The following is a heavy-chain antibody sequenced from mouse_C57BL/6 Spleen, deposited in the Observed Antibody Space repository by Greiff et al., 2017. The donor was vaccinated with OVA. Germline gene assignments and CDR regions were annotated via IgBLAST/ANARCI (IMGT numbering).Heavy chain of an antibody. D-gene: IGHD2-2*01. V-gene: IGHV3-6*01. CDR2: ISYDGSN. Sequence: ESGPGLVKPSQSLSLTCSVTGYSITSGYYWNWIRQFPGNKLEWMGYISYDGSNNYNPSLKNRISITRDTSKNQFFLKLNSVTTEDTATYYCAREYGYDEGFDYWGQGTTLTVSS. J-gene: IGHJ2*01. CDR1: GYSITSGYY. CDR3: AREYGYDEGFDY.